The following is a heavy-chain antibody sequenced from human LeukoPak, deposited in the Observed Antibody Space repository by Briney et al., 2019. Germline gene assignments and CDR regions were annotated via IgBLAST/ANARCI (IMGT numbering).Heavy chain of an antibody. D-gene: IGHD3-16*01. J-gene: IGHJ3*02. Sequence: RGSLRLSCAASGFTVSSNYMSWVRQAPGKGLEWVSVIYSGGSTYYADSVKGRFTISRDNSKNTLYLQMNSLRAEDTAVYYCARLGAARGSYAFDIWGQGTMVTVSS. CDR2: IYSGGST. CDR3: ARLGAARGSYAFDI. V-gene: IGHV3-53*01. CDR1: GFTVSSNY.